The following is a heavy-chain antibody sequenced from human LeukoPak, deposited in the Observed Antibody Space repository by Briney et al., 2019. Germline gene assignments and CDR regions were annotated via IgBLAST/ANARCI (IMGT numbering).Heavy chain of an antibody. J-gene: IGHJ6*03. V-gene: IGHV1-69*13. D-gene: IGHD6-6*01. Sequence: SVKVSCKASGGTFSSYAISWVRQAPGQGLEWMGGIIPIFGTANYAQKFQGRVTITADESTSTAYMELSSLRSEDTAVYYCAREYSSSSGVEGINYYYYYMDVWGKGTTVTVSS. CDR2: IIPIFGTA. CDR3: AREYSSSSGVEGINYYYYYMDV. CDR1: GGTFSSYA.